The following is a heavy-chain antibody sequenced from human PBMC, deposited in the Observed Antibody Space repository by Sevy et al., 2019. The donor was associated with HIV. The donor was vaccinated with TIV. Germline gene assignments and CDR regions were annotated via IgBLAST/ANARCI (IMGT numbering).Heavy chain of an antibody. CDR3: ARGVGLDC. CDR1: GFTFSPYW. D-gene: IGHD1-26*01. Sequence: GGSLRLSCAASGFTFSPYWMTWVRQAPGKGLEWVANIRPAGSDKYYVDSVKGRFTISRDNAKNSLYLQMNSLRADDTAMYYGARGVGLDCWGQGALVTVSS. V-gene: IGHV3-7*04. J-gene: IGHJ4*02. CDR2: IRPAGSDK.